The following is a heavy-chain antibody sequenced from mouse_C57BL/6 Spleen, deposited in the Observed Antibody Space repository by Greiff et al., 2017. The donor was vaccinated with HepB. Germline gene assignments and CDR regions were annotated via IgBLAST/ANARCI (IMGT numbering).Heavy chain of an antibody. J-gene: IGHJ4*01. CDR2: ISSGGDYI. Sequence: EVKVVESGEGLVKPGGSLKLSCAASGFTFSSYAMSWVRQTPEKRLEWVAYISSGGDYIYYADTVKGRFTISRDNARNTLYLQMSSLKSEDTAMYYGTRGALRDYAMDDWGQGTSVTVSS. V-gene: IGHV5-9-1*02. D-gene: IGHD2-12*01. CDR3: TRGALRDYAMDD. CDR1: GFTFSSYA.